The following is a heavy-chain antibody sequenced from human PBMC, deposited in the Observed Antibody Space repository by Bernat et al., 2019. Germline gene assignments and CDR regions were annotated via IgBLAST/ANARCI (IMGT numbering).Heavy chain of an antibody. CDR1: GFTFSSYT. CDR3: AKAGSRGSYYGY. J-gene: IGHJ4*02. Sequence: EVQLVESGGGLVQPGGSLRLSCAASGFTFSSYTMGWVRQTPGQGLKWVSDISGSATNTYYADSVKGRFTISRDNSKNTLYLQMNSLRAEDTATYYCAKAGSRGSYYGYWGQGTLVTVSS. CDR2: ISGSATNT. V-gene: IGHV3-23*04. D-gene: IGHD1-26*01.